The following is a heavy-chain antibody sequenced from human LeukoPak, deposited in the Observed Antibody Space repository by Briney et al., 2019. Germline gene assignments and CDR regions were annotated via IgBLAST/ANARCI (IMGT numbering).Heavy chain of an antibody. CDR2: IRYDGSNK. Sequence: PGGSLRLSCAASGFTVSSNYMSWVRQAPGKGLEWVAFIRYDGSNKYYADSVKGRFTISRDNSKNTLYLQMNSLRAEDTAVYYCAKGSGSYYILYYFDYWGQGTLVTVSS. V-gene: IGHV3-30*02. D-gene: IGHD1-26*01. CDR1: GFTVSSNY. CDR3: AKGSGSYYILYYFDY. J-gene: IGHJ4*02.